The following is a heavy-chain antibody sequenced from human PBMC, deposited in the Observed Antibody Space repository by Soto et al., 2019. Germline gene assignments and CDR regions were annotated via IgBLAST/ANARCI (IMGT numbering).Heavy chain of an antibody. V-gene: IGHV2-5*02. CDR3: AHSGTRATVAFDY. J-gene: IGHJ4*02. CDR1: GFSLTTTEVA. CDR2: IYWDDDK. Sequence: QITLKESGPSLVNPTPSLTLTCSFSGFSLTTTEVAVGWIRQPPGKALEWLALIYWDDDKRYIPSLKSSLTITKDTAKNQVVLTMTNVHPDDTAKYFYAHSGTRATVAFDYRGQGILVTVST. D-gene: IGHD1-1*01.